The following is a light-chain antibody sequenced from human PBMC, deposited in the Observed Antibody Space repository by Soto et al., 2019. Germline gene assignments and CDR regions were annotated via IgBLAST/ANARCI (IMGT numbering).Light chain of an antibody. CDR2: EVV. V-gene: IGLV2-8*01. CDR3: CSYAGHTNVL. CDR1: INDVGGYNY. Sequence: QSVLTQPPSASGSPGQSVTISCTGTINDVGGYNYVSWYQHYLGEAPKLMIYEVVKRPSGVPDRFSGSKSGNTASLTVSGLQAEDEADYYCCSYAGHTNVLFGGGTKLTVL. J-gene: IGLJ2*01.